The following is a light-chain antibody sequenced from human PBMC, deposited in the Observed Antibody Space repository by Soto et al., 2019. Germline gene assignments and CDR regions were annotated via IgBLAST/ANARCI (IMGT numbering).Light chain of an antibody. Sequence: EIVLTQSPGTLSLSPGERATLSCRASQSVSSSYLAWYQQKPGQAPRLLIYGASSRATGIPDRFSGSGSGTDFTLTISRLAPEDLAVYYCQQYASFTFSQGTRLEIK. CDR3: QQYASFT. V-gene: IGKV3-20*01. CDR1: QSVSSSY. J-gene: IGKJ5*01. CDR2: GAS.